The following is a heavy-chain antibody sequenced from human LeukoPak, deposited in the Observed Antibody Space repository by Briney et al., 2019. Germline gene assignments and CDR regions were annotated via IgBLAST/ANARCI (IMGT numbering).Heavy chain of an antibody. CDR3: ARVRVGATEMNDY. Sequence: GASVKVSCKASGGTFSSYAISWVRQAPGQGLEWMGRIIPILGIANYAQKFQGRVTITADKSTSTAYMELSSLRSEDTAVYYCARVRVGATEMNDYWGQGTLVTVSS. D-gene: IGHD1-26*01. CDR2: IIPILGIA. V-gene: IGHV1-69*04. CDR1: GGTFSSYA. J-gene: IGHJ4*02.